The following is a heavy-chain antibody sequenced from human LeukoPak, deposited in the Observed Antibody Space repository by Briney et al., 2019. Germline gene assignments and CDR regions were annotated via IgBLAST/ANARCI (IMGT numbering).Heavy chain of an antibody. J-gene: IGHJ4*02. CDR1: GGSICSGRYY. Sequence: PSETLSLTCTVSGGSICSGRYYWAWIRQPPGKGLEWIGSICNSWSTSYNPSLKSRVAMSVDTSKNQFSLRLSSVTAADTAVYYCARNITSLIPAGYFDYWGQGTLVAVSS. CDR3: ARNITSLIPAGYFDY. D-gene: IGHD2-2*01. CDR2: ICNSWST. V-gene: IGHV4-39*01.